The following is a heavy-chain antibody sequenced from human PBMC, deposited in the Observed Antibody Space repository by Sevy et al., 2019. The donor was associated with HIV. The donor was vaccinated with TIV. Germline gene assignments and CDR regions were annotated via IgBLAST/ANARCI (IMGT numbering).Heavy chain of an antibody. CDR3: ARGNSGSFDY. J-gene: IGHJ4*02. D-gene: IGHD3-22*01. V-gene: IGHV3-7*04. CDR2: IKQDESEK. Sequence: GGSLRLSCAASGFSFSNYWMHWVRQAPGKGLEWVANIKQDESEKYYVASVKGRFTISRDNVKNSLYLQMNSLRPEDTAVYYRARGNSGSFDYWGQGTLVTVSS. CDR1: GFSFSNYW.